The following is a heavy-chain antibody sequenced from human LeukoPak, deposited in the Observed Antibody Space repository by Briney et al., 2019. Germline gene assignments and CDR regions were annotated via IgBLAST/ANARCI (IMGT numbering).Heavy chain of an antibody. J-gene: IGHJ5*02. CDR3: ARVSLSGTYSPFDP. Sequence: SETLSLTCTVSGGSISSGGYYWSWIRQHPGKGLEWIGYIYYSGSTYYNPSLKSRVTISVDTSKNQFSLKLSSVTAADTAVYYCARVSLSGTYSPFDPWGQGTLVTVSP. CDR1: GGSISSGGYY. CDR2: IYYSGST. D-gene: IGHD1-26*01. V-gene: IGHV4-31*03.